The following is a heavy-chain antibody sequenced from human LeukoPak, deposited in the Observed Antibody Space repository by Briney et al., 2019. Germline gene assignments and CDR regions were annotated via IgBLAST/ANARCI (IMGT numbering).Heavy chain of an antibody. D-gene: IGHD3-22*01. J-gene: IGHJ4*02. CDR3: AKDRNYYDSSGYTPGDY. V-gene: IGHV3-74*01. CDR2: INSDGSST. CDR1: GFTFSSYW. Sequence: GGSLRLSCAASGFTFSSYWMHWVRQAPGKGLVWVSRINSDGSSTSYADSVKGRFTISRDNSKNTLYLQMNSLRAEDTAVYYCAKDRNYYDSSGYTPGDYWGQGTLVTVSS.